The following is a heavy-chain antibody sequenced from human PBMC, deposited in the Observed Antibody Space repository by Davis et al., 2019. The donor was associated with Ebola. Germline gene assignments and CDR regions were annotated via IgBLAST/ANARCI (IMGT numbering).Heavy chain of an antibody. CDR1: VITFSSYA. J-gene: IGHJ3*02. Sequence: GESLKISCTDSVITFSSYAMTWVRQAPGKGLEWVSVIYSGVSTYYADSVKGRFTISRDNSKNTLYLQMNSLRAEDTAVYYCARLYSGTYYKAFGIWGQGTMVTVSS. CDR3: ARLYSGTYYKAFGI. CDR2: IYSGVST. D-gene: IGHD1-26*01. V-gene: IGHV3-66*01.